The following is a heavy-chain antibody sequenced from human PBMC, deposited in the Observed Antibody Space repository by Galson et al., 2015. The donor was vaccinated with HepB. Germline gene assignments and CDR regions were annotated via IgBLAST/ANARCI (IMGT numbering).Heavy chain of an antibody. J-gene: IGHJ4*02. CDR3: ARPNVVGTAPDH. Sequence: ASGFTFSDYYMSWIRQAPGKGLEWVSYISSSSSYTNYADSVKGRFTIARDNAKNSLYLQMNSLRAEDTAVYYCARPNVVGTAPDHWGQGTLVTVSS. CDR1: GFTFSDYY. V-gene: IGHV3-11*06. D-gene: IGHD2-21*02. CDR2: ISSSSSYT.